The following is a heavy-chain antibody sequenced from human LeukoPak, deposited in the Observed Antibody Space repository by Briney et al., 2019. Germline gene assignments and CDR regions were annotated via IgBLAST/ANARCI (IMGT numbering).Heavy chain of an antibody. D-gene: IGHD1-26*01. CDR1: GFTFSSYS. J-gene: IGHJ6*03. CDR2: ISTGRTTI. V-gene: IGHV3-48*04. Sequence: PGGSLRLSCAASGFTFSSYSMNWVRQAPRKGLEWVSYISTGRTTIYYADSVKGRFIISRDNAKNSLHLQMNSLRAEDTAVYYCARDRGIVGTTGYYYMDVWGKGTTVTVSS. CDR3: ARDRGIVGTTGYYYMDV.